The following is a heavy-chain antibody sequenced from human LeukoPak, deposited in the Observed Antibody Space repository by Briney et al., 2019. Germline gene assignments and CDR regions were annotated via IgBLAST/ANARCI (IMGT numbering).Heavy chain of an antibody. D-gene: IGHD4-11*01. Sequence: ASVKVSCKASGYTFTSYGISWVRQAPGQGLEWMGWISAYNGNTNYAQKLQGRVTMTTDTSTSTAYMELRSLRSDDTAVYYCAREGRSNPPRYYYYYMDVWGKGTTVTVSS. CDR1: GYTFTSYG. V-gene: IGHV1-18*01. J-gene: IGHJ6*03. CDR2: ISAYNGNT. CDR3: AREGRSNPPRYYYYYMDV.